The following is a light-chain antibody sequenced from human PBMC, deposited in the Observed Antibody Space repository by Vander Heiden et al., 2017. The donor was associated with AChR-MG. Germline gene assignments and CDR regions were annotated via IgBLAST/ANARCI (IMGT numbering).Light chain of an antibody. V-gene: IGLV1-47*01. J-gene: IGLJ2*01. CDR1: NSNIGGNY. CDR3: ATWDDSLAGPV. CDR2: KNN. Sequence: QSVLTQPPSASGAPGPRVTISCSGRNSNIGGNYVFWYQHLPGAAPKLLVYKNNQRPSGVPERFSGSKSDTSASLAISGLRSEDEADYFCATWDDSLAGPVFGGGTKLTVL.